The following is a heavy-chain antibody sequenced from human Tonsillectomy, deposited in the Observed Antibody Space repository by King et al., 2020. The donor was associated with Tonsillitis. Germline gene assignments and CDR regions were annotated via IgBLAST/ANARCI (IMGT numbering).Heavy chain of an antibody. CDR3: ARHGSGWERRDYFDY. D-gene: IGHD1-26*01. CDR1: GGSISSRGYY. CDR2: VYYSGRS. V-gene: IGHV4-39*01. J-gene: IGHJ4*02. Sequence: QLQESGPGLVKPSETLSLTCTVSGGSISSRGYYWGWIRQPPGKGLEWIGSVYYSGRSYYNPSLKSRVTISEDTSKNQFSLKLSSVTAADTAVYYCARHGSGWERRDYFDYWGQGTLVTVSS.